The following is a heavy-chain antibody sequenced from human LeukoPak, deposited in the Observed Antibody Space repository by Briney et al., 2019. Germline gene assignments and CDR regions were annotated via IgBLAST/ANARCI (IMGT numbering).Heavy chain of an antibody. J-gene: IGHJ4*02. Sequence: GGSLRLSCAASGFTFSNYSMNWVRQAPGKGLEWVLSISSSGSYIYYADSVKGRFTISRDNAENSLYLLMNSLRGDDTAVYYCARGNGNYRYYFDYWGQGTLVTVSS. CDR1: GFTFSNYS. CDR2: ISSSGSYI. D-gene: IGHD1-7*01. V-gene: IGHV3-21*01. CDR3: ARGNGNYRYYFDY.